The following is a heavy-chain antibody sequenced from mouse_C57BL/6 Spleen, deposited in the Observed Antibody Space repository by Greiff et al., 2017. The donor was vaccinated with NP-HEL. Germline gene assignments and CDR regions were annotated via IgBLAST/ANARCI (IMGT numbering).Heavy chain of an antibody. CDR2: IYPGSGNT. CDR1: GYSFTSYY. Sequence: QVQLKQSGPELVKPGASVKISCKASGYSFTSYYIHWVKQRPGQGLEWIGWIYPGSGNTKYNEKFKGKATLTADTSSSTAYMQLSSLTSEDSAVYYCARSGYDYDGYWGQGTTLTVSS. V-gene: IGHV1-66*01. CDR3: ARSGYDYDGY. J-gene: IGHJ2*01. D-gene: IGHD2-4*01.